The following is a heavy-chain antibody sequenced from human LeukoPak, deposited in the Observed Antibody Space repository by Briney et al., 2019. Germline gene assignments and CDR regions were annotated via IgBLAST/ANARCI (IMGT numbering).Heavy chain of an antibody. J-gene: IGHJ4*02. Sequence: GGSLRLSCAASGFTFSSYAMSWVRQAPGKGLEWVSAISGSGGSKYYADSVKGRFTISRDNSKNTLYPQMNSLRAEDTAVYYCAKDSCGGMVRGIPANYFDYWGQGTLVTVSS. D-gene: IGHD3-10*01. CDR3: AKDSCGGMVRGIPANYFDY. CDR2: ISGSGGSK. CDR1: GFTFSSYA. V-gene: IGHV3-23*01.